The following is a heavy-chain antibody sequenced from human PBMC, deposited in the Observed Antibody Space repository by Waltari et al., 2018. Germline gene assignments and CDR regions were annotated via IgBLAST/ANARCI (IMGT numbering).Heavy chain of an antibody. D-gene: IGHD5-12*01. CDR3: ATYIGASVGTAAFDV. J-gene: IGHJ3*01. CDR1: GGSIDTPTRY. V-gene: IGHV4-39*01. CDR2: ISYAGTT. Sequence: QLQLQESGPGPVKPSETLSLTCSASGGSIDTPTRYWSWIRQPPGQGLEWIGTISYAGTTYTNPSLRSRLTMSRDTSKNQLSLTLGSTTAADTAVYYCATYIGASVGTAAFDVWGQGTMVTVSS.